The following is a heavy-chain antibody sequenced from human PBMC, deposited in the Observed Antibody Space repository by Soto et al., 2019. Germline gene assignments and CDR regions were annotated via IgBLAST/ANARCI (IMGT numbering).Heavy chain of an antibody. CDR2: INPNSGGT. D-gene: IGHD4-17*01. Sequence: GASVKVSCKASGYTFTGYYMHWVRQAPGQGLEWMGWINPNSGGTNYAQKFQGRVTMTRDTSISTAYMELSRLRSDDTAVYYCARDHEGFYGDYTFDIWGQGXMVTVSS. CDR1: GYTFTGYY. J-gene: IGHJ3*02. CDR3: ARDHEGFYGDYTFDI. V-gene: IGHV1-2*02.